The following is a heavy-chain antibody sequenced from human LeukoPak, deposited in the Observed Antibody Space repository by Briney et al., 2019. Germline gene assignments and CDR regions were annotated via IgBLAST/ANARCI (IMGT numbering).Heavy chain of an antibody. CDR2: ISSSSSYI. Sequence: GGSLRLSCAASGFTFSSYSMNWVRQAPGKGLEWVSSISSSSSYIYYADSVKGRFTISRDNAKNSLYLQMNSLRAEATAVYYCARDPRGSSWSFDYWGQGTLVTVSS. J-gene: IGHJ4*02. D-gene: IGHD6-13*01. CDR1: GFTFSSYS. V-gene: IGHV3-21*01. CDR3: ARDPRGSSWSFDY.